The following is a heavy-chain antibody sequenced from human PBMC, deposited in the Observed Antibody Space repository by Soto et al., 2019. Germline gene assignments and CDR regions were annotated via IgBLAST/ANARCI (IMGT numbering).Heavy chain of an antibody. CDR1: GYTFNTYY. CDR3: ARSTGNYYDGSAYPDAFDI. CDR2: IIPTGGST. J-gene: IGHJ3*02. Sequence: ASVKVSCKAFGYTFNTYYMHWVRQAPGQGPEWMGIIIPTGGSTSYAPKFQGRVTMTRDTSTSIVYLELSSLRSEDTAVYYCARSTGNYYDGSAYPDAFDIWGQGTMVTVSS. V-gene: IGHV1-46*02. D-gene: IGHD3-22*01.